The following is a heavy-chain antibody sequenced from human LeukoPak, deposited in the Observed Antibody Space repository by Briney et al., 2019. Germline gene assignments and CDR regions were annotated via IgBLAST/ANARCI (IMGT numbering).Heavy chain of an antibody. CDR2: INHSGST. J-gene: IGHJ4*02. D-gene: IGHD6-13*01. CDR3: ARVLRQFGSSVAAVQDY. Sequence: SETLSLTCAVYGGSFSGYYWSWIRQPPGKGLEWVGEINHSGSTNYNPSLKSRVTISVDTSKNQFSLKLSSVTAADTAVYYCARVLRQFGSSVAAVQDYWGQGTLVTVSS. V-gene: IGHV4-34*01. CDR1: GGSFSGYY.